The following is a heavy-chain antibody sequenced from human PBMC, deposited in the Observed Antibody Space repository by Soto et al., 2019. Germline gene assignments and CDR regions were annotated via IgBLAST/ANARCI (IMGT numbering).Heavy chain of an antibody. CDR1: GVPISDTSYY. CDR3: ARHGSY. J-gene: IGHJ4*02. Sequence: QLQLQESGPGLVKPSETLSLTCNVSGVPISDTSYYWGWIRQPPGKGLEWIGTIYFSGTTFYNPSLKSRLSISVDTSKNQFSLRLRSVTAADTAVYYCARHGSYWGQGTLVAVSS. CDR2: IYFSGTT. V-gene: IGHV4-39*01.